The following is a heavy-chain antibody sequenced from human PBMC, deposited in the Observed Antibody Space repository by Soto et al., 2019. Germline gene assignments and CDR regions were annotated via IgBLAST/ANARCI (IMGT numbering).Heavy chain of an antibody. D-gene: IGHD2-15*01. CDR2: IIPILGIA. V-gene: IGHV1-69*02. J-gene: IGHJ4*02. CDR3: ERIGGNQRFDY. CDR1: GGTFSSYT. Sequence: QVQLVQSGAEVKKPGSSVKVSCKASGGTFSSYTISWVRQAPGQGLEWMGRIIPILGIANYAQKFQGRVTITADKSTSTAYMELSSLRSEDTAVYYCERIGGNQRFDYWGQGTLVTVSS.